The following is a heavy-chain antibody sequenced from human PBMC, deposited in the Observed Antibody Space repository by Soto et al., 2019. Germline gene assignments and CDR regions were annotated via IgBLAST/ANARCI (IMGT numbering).Heavy chain of an antibody. D-gene: IGHD5-18*01. J-gene: IGHJ6*02. CDR3: ARGRRYNYGYEGMDV. V-gene: IGHV4-59*01. Sequence: PSETMSLTCTASGCSISSYNWNWIRQPPGKGLEWIGHIYNSGSTNYNPSLKRRVTISLDTSKNQFSLKLTTVTAADTAVYCCARGRRYNYGYEGMDVWGQGTTVTVSS. CDR1: GCSISSYN. CDR2: IYNSGST.